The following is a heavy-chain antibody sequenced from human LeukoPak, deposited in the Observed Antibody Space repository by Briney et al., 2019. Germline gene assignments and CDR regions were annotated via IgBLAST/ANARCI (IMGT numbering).Heavy chain of an antibody. CDR2: FDPEDGET. V-gene: IGHV1-24*01. CDR1: GYTLTELS. D-gene: IGHD5-24*01. Sequence: GASVKVSCKVSGYTLTELSMHWVRQAPGKGLEWVGGFDPEDGETIYAQKFQGRVTMTEDTSTDTAYMELSSLRSEDTAVYYCATFFTDRDGYNAAYFDYWGQGTLVTVSS. CDR3: ATFFTDRDGYNAAYFDY. J-gene: IGHJ4*02.